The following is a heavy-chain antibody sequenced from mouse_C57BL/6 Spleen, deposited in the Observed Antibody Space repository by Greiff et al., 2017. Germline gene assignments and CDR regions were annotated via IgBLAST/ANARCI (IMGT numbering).Heavy chain of an antibody. Sequence: VKLQQPGPELVKPGASVKISCKASGYSFTGYYMNWVKQSPEKSLEWIGEINPSTGGTTYNQKFKAKATLTVDKSSSTAYMQLKSLTAEVSAVYYGARTFTTVVPYAMDYWGQGTSVTVSS. CDR1: GYSFTGYY. CDR3: ARTFTTVVPYAMDY. D-gene: IGHD1-1*01. J-gene: IGHJ4*01. V-gene: IGHV1-42*01. CDR2: INPSTGGT.